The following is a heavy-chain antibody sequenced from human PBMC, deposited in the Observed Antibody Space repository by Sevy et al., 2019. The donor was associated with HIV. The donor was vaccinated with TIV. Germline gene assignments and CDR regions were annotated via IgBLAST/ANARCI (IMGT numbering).Heavy chain of an antibody. V-gene: IGHV4-59*01. D-gene: IGHD3-9*01. CDR1: GGSISSYY. J-gene: IGHJ4*02. CDR2: IYYNGST. Sequence: SETLSLTCTVSGGSISSYYWSWIRQPPGKGLEWIGYIYYNGSTNYNPSLKSRVTISVDTSKNQFSLKLSSVTAADTAVYYCARWYYDILTGYSVFDYWGQGTLVTVSS. CDR3: ARWYYDILTGYSVFDY.